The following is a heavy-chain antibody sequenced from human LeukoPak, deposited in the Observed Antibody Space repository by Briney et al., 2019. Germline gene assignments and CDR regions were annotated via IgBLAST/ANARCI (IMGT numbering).Heavy chain of an antibody. V-gene: IGHV4-59*01. CDR1: GGSISSYY. CDR3: ARVGGYDSSGYPDY. Sequence: SETLSLICTVSGGSISSYYWSWIRQPPGKGLEWIGYIYYSGSTNYNPSLKSRVTISVDTSKNQFSLKLSSVTAADTAVYYCARVGGYDSSGYPDYWGQGTLVTVSS. D-gene: IGHD3-22*01. J-gene: IGHJ4*02. CDR2: IYYSGST.